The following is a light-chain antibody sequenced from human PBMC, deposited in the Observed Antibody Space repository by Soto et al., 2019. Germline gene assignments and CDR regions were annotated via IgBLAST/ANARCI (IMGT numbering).Light chain of an antibody. CDR1: QSLGSN. CDR3: QQYNNWPPLT. J-gene: IGKJ4*01. Sequence: EIVMTQSPSTLSVSPGERVTLSCRASQSLGSNLAWYQQMPGQAPKLLIYGASTMDTGVPARFSGSGSGTEFTLTISSLQSEDFAVYYCQQYNNWPPLTFGEGTQVEIK. CDR2: GAS. V-gene: IGKV3-15*01.